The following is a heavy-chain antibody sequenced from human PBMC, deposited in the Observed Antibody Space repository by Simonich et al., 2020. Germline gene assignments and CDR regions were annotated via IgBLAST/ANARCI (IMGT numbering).Heavy chain of an antibody. D-gene: IGHD3-22*01. CDR3: AKDLGERITMIVVVIDAFDI. CDR1: GFTFSSYA. J-gene: IGHJ3*02. CDR2: ISGSGGST. V-gene: IGHV3-23*01. Sequence: GGGLVQPGGSLRLSCAASGFTFSSYAMSWVRQAPGKGLEWVSAISGSGGSTYYADSVKGGFTISRDNSKNTLYLQMNSLRAEDTAVYYCAKDLGERITMIVVVIDAFDIWGQGTMVTVSS.